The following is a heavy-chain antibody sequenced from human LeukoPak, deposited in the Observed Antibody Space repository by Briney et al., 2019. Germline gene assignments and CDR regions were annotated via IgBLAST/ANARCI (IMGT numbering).Heavy chain of an antibody. D-gene: IGHD3-3*01. V-gene: IGHV3-21*04. J-gene: IGHJ6*03. CDR1: GFTFSSYS. CDR3: ARHLSIFGRAMDV. CDR2: ISSSSSYI. Sequence: PGGSLRLSCAASGFTFSSYSMNWVRQAPGKGLEWVSSISSSSSYIYYADSVKGRFTISRDNAKNSLYLQMNSLRAEDTAVYYCARHLSIFGRAMDVWGKGTTVTVSS.